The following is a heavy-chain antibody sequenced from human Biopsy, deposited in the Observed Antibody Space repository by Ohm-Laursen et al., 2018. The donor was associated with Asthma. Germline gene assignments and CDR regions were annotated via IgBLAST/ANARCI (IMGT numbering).Heavy chain of an antibody. J-gene: IGHJ5*02. Sequence: SQTLSLTCTVSGASIKTDDHYWSWLRQPPGKGLEWFGLIHYSGSTSYNPSLKGGVTISVDTSKNQFSLKLSSVTAADTAVYYCVRASVAASSNWFDPWGQGTLVTVSS. CDR2: IHYSGST. D-gene: IGHD6-19*01. CDR3: VRASVAASSNWFDP. CDR1: GASIKTDDHY. V-gene: IGHV4-30-4*01.